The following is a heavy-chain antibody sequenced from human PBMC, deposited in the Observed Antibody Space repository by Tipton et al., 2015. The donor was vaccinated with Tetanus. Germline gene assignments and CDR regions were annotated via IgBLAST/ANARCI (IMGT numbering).Heavy chain of an antibody. CDR1: GFTFSSYA. J-gene: IGHJ6*02. CDR2: ISSNGGST. CDR3: VKDGYQQLGVDYYGMDV. V-gene: IGHV3-64D*08. D-gene: IGHD6-13*01. Sequence: SLRLSCSASGFTFSSYAMHWVRQAPGKGLEYVSAISSNGGSTYYADSVKGRFTISRDNSKNTLYLQMSSLRAEDTAVYYCVKDGYQQLGVDYYGMDVWGQGTTVTVSS.